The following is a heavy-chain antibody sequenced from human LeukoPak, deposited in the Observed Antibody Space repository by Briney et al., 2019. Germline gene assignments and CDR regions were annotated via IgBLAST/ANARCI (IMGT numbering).Heavy chain of an antibody. J-gene: IGHJ4*02. D-gene: IGHD3-22*01. CDR2: IFPGDSDP. V-gene: IGHV5-51*01. Sequence: GESLKISCKGSGYSFSSYWIAWVRQMPGKGLEWMGIIFPGDSDPKYSPSFQGQVTISADKSISTAYLQLSSLKASDTAIYYCARRGTDYYDTSGTYFDYWGQGAVVTVSS. CDR1: GYSFSSYW. CDR3: ARRGTDYYDTSGTYFDY.